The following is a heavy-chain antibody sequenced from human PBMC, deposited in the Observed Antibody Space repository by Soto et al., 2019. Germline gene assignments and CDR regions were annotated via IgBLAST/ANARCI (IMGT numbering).Heavy chain of an antibody. CDR2: ISGSGGST. CDR1: GFTFSSYA. D-gene: IGHD3-3*01. CDR3: AKVGGHYAFWSGYYESDWFDP. V-gene: IGHV3-23*01. Sequence: PGGSLRLSCAASGFTFSSYAMSWVRQAPGKGLEWVSAISGSGGSTYYADSVKGRFTISRDNSKNTLYLQMNSLRAEDTAVYYCAKVGGHYAFWSGYYESDWFDPWGQGTLVTVSS. J-gene: IGHJ5*02.